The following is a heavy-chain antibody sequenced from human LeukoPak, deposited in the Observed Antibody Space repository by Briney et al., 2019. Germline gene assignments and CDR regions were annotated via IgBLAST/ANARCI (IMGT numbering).Heavy chain of an antibody. CDR3: ARDTEAGLDY. J-gene: IGHJ4*02. V-gene: IGHV4-61*02. CDR2: IYTSGST. CDR1: GGSISSGSYY. Sequence: SETLSLTCTVSGGSISSGSYYWSWIRQPAGKGLEWIGRIYTSGSTNYNPSLKSRVTISVDTSKNQFSLKLSSVTAADTAVYYCARDTEAGLDYRGQGTLVTASS. D-gene: IGHD6-19*01.